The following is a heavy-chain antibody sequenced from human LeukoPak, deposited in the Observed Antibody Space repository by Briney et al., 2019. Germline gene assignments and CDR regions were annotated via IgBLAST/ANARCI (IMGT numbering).Heavy chain of an antibody. V-gene: IGHV3-23*01. Sequence: GGSLRLSCAASGFTFSSYAMSWVRQAPGKGLEWVSAISGSGGSTYYADSVKGRFTISRDNSKNTLYLQMNSLRAEDTAVYYCANRGPIAVAADYYYYGMDVWDQGTTVTVSS. CDR2: ISGSGGST. CDR3: ANRGPIAVAADYYYYGMDV. CDR1: GFTFSSYA. D-gene: IGHD6-19*01. J-gene: IGHJ6*02.